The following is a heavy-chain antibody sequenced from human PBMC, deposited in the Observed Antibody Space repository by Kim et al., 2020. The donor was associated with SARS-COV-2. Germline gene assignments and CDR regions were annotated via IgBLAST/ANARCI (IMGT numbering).Heavy chain of an antibody. CDR2: ISSSGSNT. D-gene: IGHD2-15*01. CDR1: GFNFSSYS. CDR3: AKVGRCSGGSFFVALALQQDY. V-gene: IGHV3-23*01. Sequence: GGSLRLSCAASGFNFSSYSMSWVRQAPGKGLEWVSPISSSGSNTYYADSVKGRFTISRDNSKNTLYLQMNSLRAEDTAVYYCAKVGRCSGGSFFVALALQQDYWGQGTLVTVSS. J-gene: IGHJ4*02.